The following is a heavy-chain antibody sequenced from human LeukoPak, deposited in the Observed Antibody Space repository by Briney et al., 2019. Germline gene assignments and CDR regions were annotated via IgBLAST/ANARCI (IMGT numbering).Heavy chain of an antibody. J-gene: IGHJ5*02. CDR1: GYSFTSYW. Sequence: GESLKISCKGSGYSFTSYWIGWVRQMPGKGLEWMGIIYPGDPDTRYSPSFQGQVTISADKSISTAYLQWSSLKASDTAMYYCARFSRATSGYYWPYNWFDPWGQGTLVTVSS. D-gene: IGHD3-3*01. CDR2: IYPGDPDT. V-gene: IGHV5-51*01. CDR3: ARFSRATSGYYWPYNWFDP.